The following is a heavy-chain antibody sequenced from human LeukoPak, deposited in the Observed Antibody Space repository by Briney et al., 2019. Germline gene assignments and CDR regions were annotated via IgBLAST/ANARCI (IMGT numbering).Heavy chain of an antibody. V-gene: IGHV1-18*01. CDR3: ARDRGPHYYDSSGQDAFDI. D-gene: IGHD3-22*01. CDR2: ISAYNGNT. CDR1: GYTFTSYG. Sequence: ASVKVSCKASGYTFTSYGISWVRQAPGQGLEWMGWISAYNGNTNYAQKLQGRVTMTTDTSTSTAYMELRSLRSDDTAVYYCARDRGPHYYDSSGQDAFDIWGQGTMVTVSS. J-gene: IGHJ3*02.